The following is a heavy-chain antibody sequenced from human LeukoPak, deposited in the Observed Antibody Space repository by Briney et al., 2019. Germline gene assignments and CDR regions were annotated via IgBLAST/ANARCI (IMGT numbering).Heavy chain of an antibody. J-gene: IGHJ4*02. CDR2: INSDGSST. Sequence: QPGGSLRLSCAASGFTFSSYWMHWVRQAPGKGLVWVSRINSDGSSTSYADSVKGRFTISRDNAKNSLYLQMNSLRAEDTAVYYCASEVGAKGDDYWGQGTLVTVSS. D-gene: IGHD1-26*01. V-gene: IGHV3-74*01. CDR1: GFTFSSYW. CDR3: ASEVGAKGDDY.